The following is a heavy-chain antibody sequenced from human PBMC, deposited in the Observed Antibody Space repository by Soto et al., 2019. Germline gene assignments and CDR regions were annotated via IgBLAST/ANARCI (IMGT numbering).Heavy chain of an antibody. J-gene: IGHJ4*02. CDR1: GGSISSGGYY. V-gene: IGHV4-31*03. CDR2: IYYSGST. CDR3: ARDPPYYYGSGSYYPFWY. Sequence: PSETLSLTCTVSGGSISSGGYYWSWIRQHPGKGLEWIGYIYYSGSTYYNPSLKSRVTISVDTSKNQFSLKLSSVTAADTAVYYCARDPPYYYGSGSYYPFWYWGQGTLVTVSS. D-gene: IGHD3-10*01.